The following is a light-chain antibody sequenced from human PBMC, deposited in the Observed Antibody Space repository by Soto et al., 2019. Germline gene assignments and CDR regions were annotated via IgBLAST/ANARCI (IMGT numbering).Light chain of an antibody. CDR2: EVI. CDR3: NSYTTRNTFV. J-gene: IGLJ1*01. Sequence: QSVLTQPASVSGSPGQAITVSCSGTSSDIGAHNFVSWYQQHPGKAPKLIIYEVINRPSGVSDRFSGSMSGNTASLTISGLQSEDEADYYCNSYTTRNTFVFGSGTKVTVL. V-gene: IGLV2-14*03. CDR1: SSDIGAHNF.